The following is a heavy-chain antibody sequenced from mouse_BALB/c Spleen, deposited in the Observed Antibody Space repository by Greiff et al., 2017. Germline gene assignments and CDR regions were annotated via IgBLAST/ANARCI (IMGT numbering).Heavy chain of an antibody. V-gene: IGHV5-17*02. D-gene: IGHD2-10*02. CDR2: ISSGSSTI. CDR3: AREKYGNQAWFAY. CDR1: GFTFSSFG. Sequence: EVKLVESGGGLVQPGGSRKLSCAASGFTFSSFGMHWVRQAPEKGLEWVAYISSGSSTIYYADTVKGRFTISRDNPKNTLFLQMTSLRSEDTAMYYCAREKYGNQAWFAYWGQGTLVTVSA. J-gene: IGHJ3*01.